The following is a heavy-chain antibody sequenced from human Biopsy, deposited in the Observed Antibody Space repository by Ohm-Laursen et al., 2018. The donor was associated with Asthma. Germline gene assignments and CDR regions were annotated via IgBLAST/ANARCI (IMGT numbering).Heavy chain of an antibody. D-gene: IGHD6-19*01. J-gene: IGHJ4*02. V-gene: IGHV3-30-3*01. Sequence: SLRLSCTASRFTYEMHWVRQAPGKALEGVAVISYDGSSIYYADSVKGRFTISRDNSKNTLSLQMNSLTAEDTAVYYCAREGVAGTHIEDWGQGTLVTVSS. CDR1: RFTYE. CDR3: AREGVAGTHIED. CDR2: ISYDGSSI.